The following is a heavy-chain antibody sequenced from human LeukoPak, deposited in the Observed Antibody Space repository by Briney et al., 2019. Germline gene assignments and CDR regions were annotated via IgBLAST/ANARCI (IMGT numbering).Heavy chain of an antibody. CDR3: AREGGYCSGGSCRFFDY. CDR1: GFTFSSSS. CDR2: ISPSSSYI. Sequence: AGGSLRLSCAASGFTFSSSSMNWVCQAPGKGLEFVSSISPSSSYIYYADSVKGRFTISRDDAKNPLFLQMNSLRAEDTAVYYCAREGGYCSGGSCRFFDYWGQGTLVTVSS. J-gene: IGHJ4*02. V-gene: IGHV3-21*06. D-gene: IGHD2-15*01.